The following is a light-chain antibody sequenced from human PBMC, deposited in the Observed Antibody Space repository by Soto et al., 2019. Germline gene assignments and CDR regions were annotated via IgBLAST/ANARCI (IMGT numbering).Light chain of an antibody. CDR1: QSVSSK. CDR2: DAS. CDR3: QQYGSSGT. Sequence: EIAMTQSPATLSVSPGERATLSCRASQSVSSKLAWYQQKPGQAPRLLIYDASTRATGIPARFSGSGSGTEFTLTISSLQSEDFAVYYCQQYGSSGTFGQGTKVDIK. J-gene: IGKJ1*01. V-gene: IGKV3-15*01.